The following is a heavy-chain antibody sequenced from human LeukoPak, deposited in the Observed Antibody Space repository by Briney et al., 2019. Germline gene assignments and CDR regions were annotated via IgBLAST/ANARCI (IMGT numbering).Heavy chain of an antibody. Sequence: GGSLRLSCAASGIIFSNYWMHWVRQAPEKGLVWVSRINRDGSSTSYADSVKGRFTISRDNSKNTLYLQMNSLRAEDTAVYYCAKDLPDYYGSGSYYMAYWGQGTLVTVSS. CDR3: AKDLPDYYGSGSYYMAY. V-gene: IGHV3-74*01. J-gene: IGHJ4*02. CDR1: GIIFSNYW. CDR2: INRDGSST. D-gene: IGHD3-10*01.